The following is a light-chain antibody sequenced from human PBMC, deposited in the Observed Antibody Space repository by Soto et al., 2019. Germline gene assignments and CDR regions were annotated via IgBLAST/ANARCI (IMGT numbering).Light chain of an antibody. CDR1: QSVTKNY. CDR3: HQYDSPPQT. J-gene: IGKJ1*01. Sequence: EIVLTQSPGTLSLSPGERATLSCRASQSVTKNYLACYQQEAGQAPMLLIYDASSRATGIPDWFSGSGSGTDFTLTINRLEPEDFAVYYCHQYDSPPQTFGQGTKVEIK. V-gene: IGKV3-20*01. CDR2: DAS.